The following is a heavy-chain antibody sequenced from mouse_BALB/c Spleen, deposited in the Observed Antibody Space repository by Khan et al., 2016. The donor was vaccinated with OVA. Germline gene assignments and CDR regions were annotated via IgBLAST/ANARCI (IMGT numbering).Heavy chain of an antibody. CDR2: IWAGGSS. D-gene: IGHD1-3*01. CDR1: GFSLTSYG. J-gene: IGHJ2*01. CDR3: ARLEDI. Sequence: QVQLKESGPGLVAPSQSLSITCTVSGFSLTSYGVYWVRQPPGKGLEWLGVIWAGGSSNYNPALMSRLSISKDNSKSQVFLKMTSLQADDTAMYYCARLEDIWGQGTTLTVSS. V-gene: IGHV2-9*02.